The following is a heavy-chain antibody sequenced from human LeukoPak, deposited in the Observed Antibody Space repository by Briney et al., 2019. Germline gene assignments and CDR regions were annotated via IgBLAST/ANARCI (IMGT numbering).Heavy chain of an antibody. CDR1: GFTVSSNY. CDR2: IYSGGST. V-gene: IGHV3-53*01. D-gene: IGHD2-2*01. Sequence: PGGSLRLSCAASGFTVSSNYMSWVRQAPGKGLEWVSVIYSGGSTYYADSVKGRFTISRDNSKNTLYLQMNSLRAEDTAVYYCARDRYCSSTSCYLRKKYAFDIWGQGTMVTVSS. J-gene: IGHJ3*02. CDR3: ARDRYCSSTSCYLRKKYAFDI.